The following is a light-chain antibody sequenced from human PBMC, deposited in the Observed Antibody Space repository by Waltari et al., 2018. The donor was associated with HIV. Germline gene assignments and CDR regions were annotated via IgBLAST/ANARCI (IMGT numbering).Light chain of an antibody. CDR2: RDA. Sequence: SYEVTQPLSVSVALGQTATITCGGTKLGTKNVHWYRQKPGQAPVLVIYRDANRPSGVPERFSGSNSGNTATLTISRAQAGDEADYYCHVWDSNTEIFGTGTKVTVL. V-gene: IGLV3-9*01. CDR3: HVWDSNTEI. CDR1: KLGTKN. J-gene: IGLJ1*01.